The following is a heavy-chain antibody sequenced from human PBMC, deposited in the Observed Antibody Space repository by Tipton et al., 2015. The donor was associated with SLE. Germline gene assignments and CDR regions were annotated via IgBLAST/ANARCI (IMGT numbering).Heavy chain of an antibody. V-gene: IGHV4-39*07. CDR1: GDSITQSGNW. CDR2: IPYGGTA. J-gene: IGHJ6*03. Sequence: TLSLTCIVSGDSITQSGNWWGWIRQPPEKGLEWIGSIPYGGTAYYNPSLKSRVTISVDTSKNQLSLKLNSVTAADTAVYYCARGWGAYSSGRRYFYYYMDVWGRGTTVTVSS. CDR3: ARGWGAYSSGRRYFYYYMDV. D-gene: IGHD6-19*01.